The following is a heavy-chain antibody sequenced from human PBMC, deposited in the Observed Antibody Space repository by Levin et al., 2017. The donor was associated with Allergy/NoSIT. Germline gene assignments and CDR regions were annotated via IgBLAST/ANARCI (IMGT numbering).Heavy chain of an antibody. J-gene: IGHJ4*02. V-gene: IGHV3-30*04. CDR1: GFTFSSYA. D-gene: IGHD6-6*01. CDR2: ISYDGSNK. Sequence: GGSLRLSCAASGFTFSSYATHWVRQAPGKGLEWVAVISYDGSNKYYADSVKGRFTISRDNSKNTLYLQMNSLRAEDTAVYYCARVAARRGDYWGQGTLVTVSS. CDR3: ARVAARRGDY.